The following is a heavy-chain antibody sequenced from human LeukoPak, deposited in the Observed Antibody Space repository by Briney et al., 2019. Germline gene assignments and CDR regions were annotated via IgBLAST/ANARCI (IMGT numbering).Heavy chain of an antibody. D-gene: IGHD4/OR15-4a*01. J-gene: IGHJ4*02. CDR3: ARGRGWGYGVDY. V-gene: IGHV4-4*02. CDR1: GGSMSSTKW. CDR2: IYHSGST. Sequence: SETLSLTCAVSGGSMSSTKWWSWVRQPPGKGLEWIGEIYHSGSTNYNPSLESRVTISVDTPQNQFSLRLSSVTAADTAVYYCARGRGWGYGVDYWGQGTLVTVSS.